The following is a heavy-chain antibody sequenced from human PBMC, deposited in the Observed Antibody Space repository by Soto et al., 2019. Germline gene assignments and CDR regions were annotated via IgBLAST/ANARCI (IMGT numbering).Heavy chain of an antibody. Sequence: TGGSLRLSCAASGFTFSSYAMNWVRQAPGKGPEWVPHISVTGDTYYADSVKGRFTISRDNSKNTLFLQMNSLRAEDTAVYYCAKSLSTATSFDYWGQGTPVTVSS. V-gene: IGHV3-23*01. CDR1: GFTFSSYA. CDR3: AKSLSTATSFDY. J-gene: IGHJ4*02. CDR2: ISVTGDT.